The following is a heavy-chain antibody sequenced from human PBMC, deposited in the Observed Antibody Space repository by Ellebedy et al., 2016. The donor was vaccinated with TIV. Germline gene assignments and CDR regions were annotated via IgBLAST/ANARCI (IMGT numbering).Heavy chain of an antibody. Sequence: ASVKVSCKASGYTLSNYGISWVRQAPGQGLEWMGWISDYIGITNYAQKFQGRVTMTTDTSTSTAYMELRSLRSEDTAVYFCARALEVTTVSNYGMDVWGQGTTVTVSS. CDR3: ARALEVTTVSNYGMDV. CDR1: GYTLSNYG. CDR2: ISDYIGIT. V-gene: IGHV1-18*01. D-gene: IGHD4-11*01. J-gene: IGHJ6*02.